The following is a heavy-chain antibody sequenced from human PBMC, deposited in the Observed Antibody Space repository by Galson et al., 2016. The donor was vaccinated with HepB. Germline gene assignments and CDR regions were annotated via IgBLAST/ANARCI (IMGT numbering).Heavy chain of an antibody. Sequence: TLSLTCAVYGGSLRGYYWSWIRQPPGKGLEWIGEIDHSGNTNYNPSLKSRVTMTVDASKNQFSLTLRSATAADTALYFCARISLRVGQDYWGQGTLVTVSS. D-gene: IGHD1-26*01. CDR3: ARISLRVGQDY. V-gene: IGHV4-34*01. CDR1: GGSLRGYY. CDR2: IDHSGNT. J-gene: IGHJ4*02.